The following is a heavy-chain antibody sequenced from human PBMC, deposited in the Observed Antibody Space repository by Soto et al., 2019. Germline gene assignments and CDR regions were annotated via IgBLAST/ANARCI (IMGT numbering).Heavy chain of an antibody. D-gene: IGHD6-13*01. J-gene: IGHJ4*02. V-gene: IGHV3-30-3*01. CDR3: ASPHHREGYSSSWSSYYFDY. Sequence: PGGSLRLSCAASGFTFSSYAMHWVRQAPGKGLEWVAVISYDGSNKYYAESVKGRFTISRDNSKNTLYLQMNSLRAEDTAVYYCASPHHREGYSSSWSSYYFDYWGQGT. CDR2: ISYDGSNK. CDR1: GFTFSSYA.